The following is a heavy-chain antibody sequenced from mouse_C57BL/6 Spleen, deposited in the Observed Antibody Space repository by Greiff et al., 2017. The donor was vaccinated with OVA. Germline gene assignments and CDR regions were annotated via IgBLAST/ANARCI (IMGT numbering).Heavy chain of an antibody. J-gene: IGHJ3*01. V-gene: IGHV5-12*01. CDR3: ARHEPWFAY. CDR2: ISNGGGST. Sequence: EVHLVESGGGLVQPGGSLKLSCAASGFTFSDYYMYWVRQTPEKRLEWVAYISNGGGSTYYPDTVKGRFTISRDNAKNTLYLQMSRLKSEDTAMYYCARHEPWFAYWGQGTLVTVSA. CDR1: GFTFSDYY.